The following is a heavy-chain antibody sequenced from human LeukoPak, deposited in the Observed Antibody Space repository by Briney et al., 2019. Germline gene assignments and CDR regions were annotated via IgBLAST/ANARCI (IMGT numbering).Heavy chain of an antibody. CDR3: AGLQGSSSPFDAFDI. CDR1: GFTFSSYW. J-gene: IGHJ3*02. Sequence: SGGSLRLSCAASGFTFSSYWMSWVRQAPGKGLEWVANIKQDGSEKYYVDSVKGRFTISRDNAKNSLYLQMNSLRAEDTAVYYCAGLQGSSSPFDAFDIWGQGTMVTVSS. V-gene: IGHV3-7*03. D-gene: IGHD6-13*01. CDR2: IKQDGSEK.